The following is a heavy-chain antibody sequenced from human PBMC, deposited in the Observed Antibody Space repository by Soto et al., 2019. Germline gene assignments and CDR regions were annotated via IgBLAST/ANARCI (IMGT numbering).Heavy chain of an antibody. CDR3: AKDDASLPGLRWWDH. CDR2: ISGSGVST. CDR1: GFTFSTYA. V-gene: IGHV3-23*01. J-gene: IGHJ4*02. Sequence: GGSLRLSCAASGFTFSTYAMSWVRQAPGKGLEWVSAISGSGVSTSYADSVKGRFTISSDNSRNKLYLQMNSLRVEDTAVYYCAKDDASLPGLRWWDHWGQGTLVTVSS. D-gene: IGHD5-12*01.